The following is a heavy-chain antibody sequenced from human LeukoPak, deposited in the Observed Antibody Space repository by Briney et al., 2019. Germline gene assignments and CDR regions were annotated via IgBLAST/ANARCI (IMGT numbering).Heavy chain of an antibody. V-gene: IGHV3-53*01. CDR1: GFTVSSNY. CDR3: AAGGFLEWLSPFDY. CDR2: IYSGGRT. J-gene: IGHJ4*02. D-gene: IGHD3-3*01. Sequence: GGSLRLSCAASGFTVSSNYMSWVRQAPGKGLEWASVIYSGGRTYYADSVKGRFTISRDNSKNTLYLQMNSLRAEDTAVYYCAAGGFLEWLSPFDYWGQGTLVTVSS.